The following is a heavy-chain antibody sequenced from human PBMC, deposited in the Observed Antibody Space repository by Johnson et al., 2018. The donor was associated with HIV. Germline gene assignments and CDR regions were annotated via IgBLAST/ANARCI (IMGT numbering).Heavy chain of an antibody. CDR1: GFTFSSYA. CDR2: ISYDGSNK. V-gene: IGHV3-30-3*01. D-gene: IGHD6-19*01. CDR3: ARAGAVGFDAFDI. Sequence: QVQLVESGGGVVQPEMSLRLSCAACGFTFSSYAIHWVRQAPGKGLEWVAVISYDGSNKYYADSVKGRFTISRDNSKNTLYLQMNSLRAEDTAVYYCARAGAVGFDAFDIWGQGTMVTVSS. J-gene: IGHJ3*02.